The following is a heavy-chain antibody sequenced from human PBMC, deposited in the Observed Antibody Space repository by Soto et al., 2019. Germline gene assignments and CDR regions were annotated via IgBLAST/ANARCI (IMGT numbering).Heavy chain of an antibody. Sequence: GGSLRLSCAASGFTFSSYWMSWVRQAPGKGLEWVANIKQDGSEKYYVDSVKGRFTISRDNAKNSLYMQMNSLRAEETAVYYCARDRFLTTKRGDYYYYYMDVWGKGTTVTVSS. CDR2: IKQDGSEK. J-gene: IGHJ6*03. D-gene: IGHD4-17*01. CDR1: GFTFSSYW. CDR3: ARDRFLTTKRGDYYYYYMDV. V-gene: IGHV3-7*01.